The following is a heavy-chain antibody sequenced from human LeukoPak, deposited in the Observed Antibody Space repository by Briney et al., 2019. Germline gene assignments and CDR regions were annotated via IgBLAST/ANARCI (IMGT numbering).Heavy chain of an antibody. CDR2: MNSDSGNT. V-gene: IGHV1-8*02. CDR1: GYTFTGYY. Sequence: ASVKVSCKASGYTFTGYYMHWVRQATGQGLEWMGWMNSDSGNTGYAQKFQGRVTMTRDTSISTAYMELSSLTSEDTAVFYCAADGPADLFDGSEDPPRDAFEIWGQGTMVTVSS. D-gene: IGHD3-22*01. CDR3: AADGPADLFDGSEDPPRDAFEI. J-gene: IGHJ3*02.